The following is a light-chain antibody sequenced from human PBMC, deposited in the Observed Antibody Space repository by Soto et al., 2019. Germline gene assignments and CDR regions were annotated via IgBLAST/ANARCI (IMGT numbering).Light chain of an antibody. CDR3: SSYPSSETHVL. Sequence: QSVLTQPASVSGSPGQSFTISCTGTSSDVGYYNSVSWYQRHPGKVPKLIIYDVSSRPSGVSNRFSGFKSGNTASLTISGRQAEDEADYYCSSYPSSETHVLFGGGTKVTVL. CDR1: SSDVGYYNS. V-gene: IGLV2-14*03. CDR2: DVS. J-gene: IGLJ2*01.